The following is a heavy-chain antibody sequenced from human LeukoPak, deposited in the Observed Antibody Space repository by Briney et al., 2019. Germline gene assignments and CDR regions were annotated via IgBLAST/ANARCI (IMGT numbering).Heavy chain of an antibody. CDR3: TKLAVAGTDY. D-gene: IGHD6-19*01. CDR2: ISYDGSNK. Sequence: GGSLRLSCAASGFTFSSYGMHWVRQAPGKGLEWVAVISYDGSNKYYADSVKGRSTISRDNSKNTLYLQMNSLRAEDTAVYYCTKLAVAGTDYWGQGTLVTVSS. V-gene: IGHV3-30*18. J-gene: IGHJ4*02. CDR1: GFTFSSYG.